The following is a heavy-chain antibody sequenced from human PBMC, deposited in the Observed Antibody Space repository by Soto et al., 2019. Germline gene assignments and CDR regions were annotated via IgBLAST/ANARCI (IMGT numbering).Heavy chain of an antibody. CDR3: ARSGSEFRKRYCSGGSCYSFDY. V-gene: IGHV1-69*01. CDR1: GGTFSSYA. D-gene: IGHD2-15*01. J-gene: IGHJ4*02. Sequence: QVQLVQSGAEVKKPGSSVKVSCKAYGGTFSSYAISWVRQAPGQGLEWMGGIIPIFGTANYAQKFQGRVTITADESTSTAYMGLSSLRSEDTAVYYCARSGSEFRKRYCSGGSCYSFDYWGQGTLVTVSS. CDR2: IIPIFGTA.